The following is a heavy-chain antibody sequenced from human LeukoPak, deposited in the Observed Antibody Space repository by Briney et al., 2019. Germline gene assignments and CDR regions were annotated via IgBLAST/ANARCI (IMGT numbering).Heavy chain of an antibody. J-gene: IGHJ6*02. Sequence: KLGESLKISCKGSGYSFTSYWIGWVRQMPGKGLEWMGIIYPGDSDTRYSPSFQGQVTISADKSISTAYLQWSSLKASDTAMYYCARQLKSTVTTYYYYGMDVWGQGTTVTVSS. V-gene: IGHV5-51*01. CDR2: IYPGDSDT. CDR3: ARQLKSTVTTYYYYGMDV. D-gene: IGHD4-11*01. CDR1: GYSFTSYW.